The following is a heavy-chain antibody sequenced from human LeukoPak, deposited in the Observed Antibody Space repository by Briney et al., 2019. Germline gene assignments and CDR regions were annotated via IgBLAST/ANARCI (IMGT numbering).Heavy chain of an antibody. J-gene: IGHJ4*02. CDR2: INSGGST. V-gene: IGHV3-53*01. Sequence: GGSLRLSCAASGFTVSSNYMSWVRQAPGKGLEWVSVINSGGSTSYADSVKGRFTISRDNSKNTLYLQMNSLRAEDTAVYYCTQGAGWLIDYWGQGILVSVSS. CDR1: GFTVSSNY. CDR3: TQGAGWLIDY. D-gene: IGHD3-16*01.